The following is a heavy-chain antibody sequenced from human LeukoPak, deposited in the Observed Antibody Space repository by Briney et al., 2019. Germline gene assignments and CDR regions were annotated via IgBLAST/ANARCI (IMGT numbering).Heavy chain of an antibody. Sequence: PSETLSLTCTVSGGSISSYYWSWIRQPPGKGLEWIGYIYYSGSTNYNPSLKSRVTISVDTSKNQFSLKLSSVTAADTAVYYCATQTSYMATFSLDIWGQGTMVTVSS. V-gene: IGHV4-59*01. CDR2: IYYSGST. J-gene: IGHJ3*02. D-gene: IGHD5-12*01. CDR3: ATQTSYMATFSLDI. CDR1: GGSISSYY.